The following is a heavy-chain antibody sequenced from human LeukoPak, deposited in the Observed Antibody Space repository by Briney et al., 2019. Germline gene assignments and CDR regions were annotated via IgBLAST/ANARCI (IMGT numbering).Heavy chain of an antibody. D-gene: IGHD3-16*01. CDR3: GRAFPPLRTSSAGDL. CDR1: GFTFSDYD. V-gene: IGHV3-69-1*02. CDR2: ISGLSTHI. Sequence: PEGSLRLSCSASGFTFSDYDMNWVRQAPGKGLEWVSSISGLSTHIYYGDSVKGRFSISRDNAKNSVYLQMNSLGVEDTAIYYCGRAFPPLRTSSAGDLWGQGILVTVSS. J-gene: IGHJ4*02.